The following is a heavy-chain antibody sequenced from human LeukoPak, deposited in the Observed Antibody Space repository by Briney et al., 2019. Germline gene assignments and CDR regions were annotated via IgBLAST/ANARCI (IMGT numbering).Heavy chain of an antibody. Sequence: PSETLSLTCTVSGGSFSSSDYYWRWIRQPPGTGREWIGYIFYSGSTYYNTSLKSRVIISFDTSKNQFSLRLSSVTAADTAVYYCARDVAYYDSTGHPIGYMDVWGKGTTVTVSS. CDR3: ARDVAYYDSTGHPIGYMDV. D-gene: IGHD3-22*01. V-gene: IGHV4-30-4*01. CDR1: GGSFSSSDYY. CDR2: IFYSGST. J-gene: IGHJ6*03.